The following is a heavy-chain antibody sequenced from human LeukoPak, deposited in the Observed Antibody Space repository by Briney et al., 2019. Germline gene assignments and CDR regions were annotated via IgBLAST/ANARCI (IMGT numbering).Heavy chain of an antibody. J-gene: IGHJ4*02. D-gene: IGHD2-2*01. CDR1: GFTFSSYS. CDR2: ISSGSSYI. CDR3: ARDPRPFGCSSTDCPRYYFDY. Sequence: GGSLRLSCAASGFTFSSYSMNWVRQAPGKGLEWVSSISSGSSYIYYADSVQGRFTISRDNAKNSLYLQMNSLRAEDTAVYYCARDPRPFGCSSTDCPRYYFDYWGQGALVTVSS. V-gene: IGHV3-21*01.